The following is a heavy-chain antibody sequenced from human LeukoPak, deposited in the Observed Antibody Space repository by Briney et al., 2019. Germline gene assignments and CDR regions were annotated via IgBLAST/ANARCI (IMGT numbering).Heavy chain of an antibody. CDR3: ARDFSGDPAFDY. D-gene: IGHD3-10*01. Sequence: GGSLRLSSAASGFTFSSYSMDWVRQAPGEGLEWVSSISSSSSYIYYADSVKGRFTISRDNAKNSLYLQMNSLRAEDTAVYYCARDFSGDPAFDYWGQGTLVTVSS. V-gene: IGHV3-21*01. J-gene: IGHJ4*02. CDR1: GFTFSSYS. CDR2: ISSSSSYI.